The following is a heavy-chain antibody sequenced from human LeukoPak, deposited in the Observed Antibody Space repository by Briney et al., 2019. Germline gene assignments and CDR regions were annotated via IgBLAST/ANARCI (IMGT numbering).Heavy chain of an antibody. J-gene: IGHJ6*03. CDR2: IRYDGSNK. Sequence: GGSLRLSCAASGFTFSSYGMHWVRQAPGKGLEWVAFIRYDGSNKYYADSVKGRFTISRDNSKNTLYLQMNSLRAEDTAVYYCASRQNTIYYMDIWGKGTTVTVSS. V-gene: IGHV3-30*02. D-gene: IGHD3-3*01. CDR1: GFTFSSYG. CDR3: ASRQNTIYYMDI.